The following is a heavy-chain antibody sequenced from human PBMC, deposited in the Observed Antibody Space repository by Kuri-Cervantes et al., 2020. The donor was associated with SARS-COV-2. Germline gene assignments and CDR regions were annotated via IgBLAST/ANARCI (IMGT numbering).Heavy chain of an antibody. Sequence: LSLTCAASGFTVSSNYMSWVRQAPGKGLVWVSRINSDGSSASYADSVKGRFTISRDNAKNTLYLQMNSLRAEDTAVYYCAREGYCTNGVCPPTHWYFDLWGRGTLVTVSS. CDR1: GFTVSSNY. D-gene: IGHD2-8*01. J-gene: IGHJ2*01. CDR2: INSDGSSA. V-gene: IGHV3-74*01. CDR3: AREGYCTNGVCPPTHWYFDL.